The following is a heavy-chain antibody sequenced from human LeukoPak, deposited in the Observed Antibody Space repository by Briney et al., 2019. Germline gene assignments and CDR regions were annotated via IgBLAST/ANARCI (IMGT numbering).Heavy chain of an antibody. Sequence: SQSLSLTCTVSGGSISSGSYYWSWIRQPPGKGLEWIGYIYYSGSTNYNPSLKSRLTISVDSSKNQFSLKLSSVTAADTAVYYCARDVGPRYFDWLPLFNWGQGTLVTVSS. CDR1: GGSISSGSYY. CDR3: ARDVGPRYFDWLPLFN. CDR2: IYYSGST. V-gene: IGHV4-61*01. J-gene: IGHJ4*02. D-gene: IGHD3-9*01.